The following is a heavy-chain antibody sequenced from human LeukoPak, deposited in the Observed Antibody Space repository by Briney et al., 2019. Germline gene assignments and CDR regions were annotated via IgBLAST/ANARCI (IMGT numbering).Heavy chain of an antibody. V-gene: IGHV3-66*02. CDR1: RFTVSSNY. Sequence: GGSLRLSCAASRFTVSSNYMNWVRQAPGKGLEGVSILYSGGSTYYADSVKGRFTISRDNSKNTLYLQMNSLKTEDTAVYYCARGWASNFVSFRVWGKGTTVTVSS. CDR2: LYSGGST. J-gene: IGHJ6*04. D-gene: IGHD4-11*01. CDR3: ARGWASNFVSFRV.